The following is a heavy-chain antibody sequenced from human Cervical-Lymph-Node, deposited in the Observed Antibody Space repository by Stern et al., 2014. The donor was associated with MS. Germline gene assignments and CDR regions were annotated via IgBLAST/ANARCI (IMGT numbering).Heavy chain of an antibody. V-gene: IGHV3-74*01. CDR1: GFSFSAYW. D-gene: IGHD3-3*01. CDR3: ARDPPATFWNCYVWGIGHHSAMDV. Sequence: EVQLEESGGALTQPGGSLRLACEASGFSFSAYWMHWVRQAPGKGLEWVSRISDDGTKINYADSVKGRFTASRDNDNNALYLQLNSLGVDDTAVYFCARDPPATFWNCYVWGIGHHSAMDVWGPGTTVTVSS. J-gene: IGHJ6*01. CDR2: ISDDGTKI.